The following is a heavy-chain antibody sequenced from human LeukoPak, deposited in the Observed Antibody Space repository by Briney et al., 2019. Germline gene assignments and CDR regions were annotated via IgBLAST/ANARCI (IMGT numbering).Heavy chain of an antibody. V-gene: IGHV4-59*01. CDR2: IYYSGST. D-gene: IGHD3-10*01. CDR1: GGSFSGYY. J-gene: IGHJ4*02. CDR3: ARGIPGGFGGLGFFDY. Sequence: SETLSLTCAVYGGSFSGYYWSWIRQPPGKGLEWIGYIYYSGSTNYNPSLKSRVTISVDTSKNQFSLKLSSVTAADTAVYYCARGIPGGFGGLGFFDYWGQGTLVTVSS.